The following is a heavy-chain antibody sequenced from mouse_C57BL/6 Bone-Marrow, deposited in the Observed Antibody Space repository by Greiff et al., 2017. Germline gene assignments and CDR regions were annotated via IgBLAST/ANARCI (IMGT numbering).Heavy chain of an antibody. V-gene: IGHV1-64*01. J-gene: IGHJ2*01. CDR3: ARRAHYYGSRGDYFDY. CDR1: CYTFTSYW. D-gene: IGHD1-1*01. Sequence: LQQPFSPLFPPFASFNLSFNSSCYTFTSYWMHWVKQRPGQGLEWIGMIHPNSGSTNYNEKFKSKATLTVDKSSSSAYMQLSSLTSEDSAVYYCARRAHYYGSRGDYFDYWGQGTTLTVSS. CDR2: IHPNSGST.